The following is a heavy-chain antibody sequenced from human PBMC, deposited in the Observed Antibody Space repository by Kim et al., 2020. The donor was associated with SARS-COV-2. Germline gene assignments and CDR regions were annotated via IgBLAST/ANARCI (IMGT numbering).Heavy chain of an antibody. CDR1: GGSISRSSYY. J-gene: IGHJ4*02. D-gene: IGHD4-17*01. CDR3: ARDLGRDYGDYFDY. CDR2: MHYSGTS. Sequence: SETLSLTCTVFGGSISRSSYYWGWIRQPPGKGLEWFGSMHYSGTSHDNPSLNSRVTISLDTSKNQFSQRLSTVTAADTAVYYCARDLGRDYGDYFDYWGQGNLVTVSS. V-gene: IGHV4-39*07.